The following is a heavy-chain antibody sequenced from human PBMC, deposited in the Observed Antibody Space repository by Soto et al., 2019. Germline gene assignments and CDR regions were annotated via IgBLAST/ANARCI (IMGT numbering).Heavy chain of an antibody. V-gene: IGHV3-21*01. CDR2: ISSSSSYI. J-gene: IGHJ6*04. D-gene: IGHD2-8*01. CDR1: GFTFSSYS. CDR3: AREWIVLKVYAAEGVLDV. Sequence: EVQLVESGGGLVKPGGSLRLSCAASGFTFSSYSMNWVRQAPGKGLEWVSSISSSSSYIYYADSVKGQFTISRDNAKNHLYLQINYLKAEDTAVYYWAREWIVLKVYAAEGVLDVWGKGTTVTVPS.